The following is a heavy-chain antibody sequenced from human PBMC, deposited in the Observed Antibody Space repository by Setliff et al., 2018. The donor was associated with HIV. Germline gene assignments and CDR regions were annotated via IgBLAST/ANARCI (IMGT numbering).Heavy chain of an antibody. CDR1: GYSFINYG. CDR3: ARARLQGIVTAVGPRDNCLDP. D-gene: IGHD3-9*01. J-gene: IGHJ5*02. V-gene: IGHV1-18*04. Sequence: ASVKVSCKASGYSFINYGISWVRQAPGQGLEWMGWISAYNGNTNYAPRLLGRVTMTTDTSTSTAYMEVRSLSSDDTAVYYCARARLQGIVTAVGPRDNCLDPWGQGTRVTVS. CDR2: ISAYNGNT.